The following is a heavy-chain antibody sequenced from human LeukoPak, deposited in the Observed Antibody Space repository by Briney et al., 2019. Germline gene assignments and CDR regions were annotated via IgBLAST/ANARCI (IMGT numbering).Heavy chain of an antibody. V-gene: IGHV3-48*03. CDR3: ARLYSSSSGLRASDY. J-gene: IGHJ4*02. D-gene: IGHD6-6*01. Sequence: GGSLRLSCAASGXTFSSYEMNWVRQAPGKGLEWVSYISSSGSTIYYADSVKGRFTISRDNAKNSLYLQMNSLRAEDTAVYYCARLYSSSSGLRASDYWGQGTLVTVSS. CDR2: ISSSGSTI. CDR1: GXTFSSYE.